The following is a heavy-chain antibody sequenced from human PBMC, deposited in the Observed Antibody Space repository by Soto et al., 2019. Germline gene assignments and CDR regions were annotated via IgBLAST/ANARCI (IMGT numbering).Heavy chain of an antibody. CDR1: GFNFGFNA. CDR2: LSYDGTDK. V-gene: IGHV3-30*04. Sequence: QVQLVESGGGVVQPGRSLRLSCAASGFNFGFNAMHWVRQAPGKGLEWLAVLSYDGTDKYYADSVKGRFTISRDNSNNPQYLQMNSLGADDTAVYYCARDFRAGGDYYYYGIDVWGQGTTGTGPS. CDR3: ARDFRAGGDYYYYGIDV. J-gene: IGHJ6*02. D-gene: IGHD1-26*01.